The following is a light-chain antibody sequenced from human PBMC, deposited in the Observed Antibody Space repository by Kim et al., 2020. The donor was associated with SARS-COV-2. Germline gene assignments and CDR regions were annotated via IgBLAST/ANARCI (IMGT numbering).Light chain of an antibody. CDR2: GAS. Sequence: SPGERATLSCRASQSFSNRFLAWYQQKPGQAPRLLIYGASIRATGIPDRFSGSGSGTDFTLTISRLEPEDFALYYCQQYDTLPLTFGGGTKVDIK. V-gene: IGKV3-20*01. CDR3: QQYDTLPLT. CDR1: QSFSNRF. J-gene: IGKJ4*01.